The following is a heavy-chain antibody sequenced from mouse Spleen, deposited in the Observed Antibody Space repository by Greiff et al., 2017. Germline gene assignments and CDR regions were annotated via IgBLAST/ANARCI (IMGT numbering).Heavy chain of an antibody. V-gene: IGHV1-61*01. CDR3: ARRGGRGYFDY. J-gene: IGHJ2*01. CDR2: IYPSDSET. D-gene: IGHD1-1*01. Sequence: VQLQQPGAELVRPGSSVKLSCKASGYTFTSYGMDWVKQRPGQGLEWIGNIYPSDSETHYNQKFKDKATLTVDKSSSTAYMQLSSLTSEDSAVYYCARRGGRGYFDYWGQGTTLTVSS. CDR1: GYTFTSYG.